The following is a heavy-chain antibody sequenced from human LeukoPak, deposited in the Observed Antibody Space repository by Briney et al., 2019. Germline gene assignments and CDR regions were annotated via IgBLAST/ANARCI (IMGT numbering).Heavy chain of an antibody. V-gene: IGHV1-69*13. J-gene: IGHJ4*02. Sequence: ASVKVSCKASGGTFSSYAISWVRQAPGQGLEWMGGIIPIFGTANYAQKFQGRVTITADESTSTAYMELSSLRSEDTAAYYCARGGVPGVAAASFDYWGQGTLVTVSS. CDR3: ARGGVPGVAAASFDY. CDR2: IIPIFGTA. D-gene: IGHD2-15*01. CDR1: GGTFSSYA.